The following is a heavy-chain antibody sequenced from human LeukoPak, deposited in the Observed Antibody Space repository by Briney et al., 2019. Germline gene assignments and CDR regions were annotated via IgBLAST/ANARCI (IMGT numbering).Heavy chain of an antibody. D-gene: IGHD2-8*01. CDR2: ISGSGGST. J-gene: IGHJ4*02. CDR3: AKGGDKYCTNGVCYLDY. Sequence: GSLRLSCAASGFTFSSYAMSWVRQAPGKGLEWVSAISGSGGSTYYADSVKGRFTISRDNSKNTLYLQMNSLRAEDTAVYYCAKGGDKYCTNGVCYLDYWGQGTLVTVSS. V-gene: IGHV3-23*01. CDR1: GFTFSSYA.